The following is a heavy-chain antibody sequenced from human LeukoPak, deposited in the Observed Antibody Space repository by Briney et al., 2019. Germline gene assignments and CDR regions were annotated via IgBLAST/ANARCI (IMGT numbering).Heavy chain of an antibody. Sequence: GGSLRLSCAASGFTFSSYSMNWVRQAPGKGLEWVSSISSSYIYYADSVKGRFTISRDNAKNSLYLQMNSLRAEDTAVYYCARDQLKRYSSGWYWWGQGTLVTVSS. CDR3: ARDQLKRYSSGWYW. J-gene: IGHJ4*02. CDR2: ISSSYI. CDR1: GFTFSSYS. V-gene: IGHV3-21*01. D-gene: IGHD6-19*01.